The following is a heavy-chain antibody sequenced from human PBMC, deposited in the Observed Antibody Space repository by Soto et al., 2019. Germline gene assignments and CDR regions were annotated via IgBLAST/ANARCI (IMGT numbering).Heavy chain of an antibody. D-gene: IGHD1-7*01. V-gene: IGHV6-1*01. J-gene: IGHJ4*02. CDR1: GDSVSSNSAA. CDR3: ARARKSNWNYWPPYFDY. Sequence: SQTLSLTCAISGDSVSSNSAAWNWIRQSPSRGLEWLGRTYYRSKWYNDYAVSVKSRITINPDTSKNQFSLQLNSVTPEDTAVYYCARARKSNWNYWPPYFDYWGQGTLVTVSP. CDR2: TYYRSKWYN.